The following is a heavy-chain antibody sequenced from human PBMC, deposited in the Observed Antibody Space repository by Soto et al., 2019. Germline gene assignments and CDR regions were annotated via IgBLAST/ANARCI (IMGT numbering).Heavy chain of an antibody. CDR1: GGSISSSSYS. CDR3: ARVKAGVVY. CDR2: IYHSGST. J-gene: IGHJ4*02. D-gene: IGHD6-13*01. Sequence: SETLSLTCTVSGGSISSSSYSWSWIRQPPGKGLEWIGYIYHSGSTYYNPSLKSRVTISVDTSKNQFSLKLSSVTAADTAVYYCARVKAGVVYWGQGTLVTVSS. V-gene: IGHV4-30-2*05.